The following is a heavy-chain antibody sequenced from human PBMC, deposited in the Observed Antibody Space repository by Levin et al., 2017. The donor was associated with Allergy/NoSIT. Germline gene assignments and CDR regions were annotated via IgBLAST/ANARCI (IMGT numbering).Heavy chain of an antibody. CDR3: VRHVDGSSWLD. V-gene: IGHV3-73*01. Sequence: GESLKISCAASGFTFSGSAMHWVRQASGKGLEWIGRIRSKAHSYATAYGASMKDRFTISRDDSKNTAYLQVNSLNTEDAAVYDCVRHVDGSSWLDWGQGTLVTVSS. CDR2: IRSKAHSYAT. D-gene: IGHD6-13*01. J-gene: IGHJ4*02. CDR1: GFTFSGSA.